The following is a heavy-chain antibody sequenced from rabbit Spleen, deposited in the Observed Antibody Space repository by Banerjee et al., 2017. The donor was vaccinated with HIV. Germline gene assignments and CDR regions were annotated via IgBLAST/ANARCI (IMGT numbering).Heavy chain of an antibody. CDR1: GFSFSSSYY. CDR3: ARDTGSSFSSYGMDL. V-gene: IGHV1S45*01. J-gene: IGHJ6*01. D-gene: IGHD8-1*01. CDR2: IYADSVGST. Sequence: QEQLVESGGGLVQPGGSLKLSCTASGFSFSSSYYMCWVRQAPGKGLEWIACIYADSVGSTAYASWAKGRFTISKTSSTTVTLQMTSLTAADTATYFCARDTGSSFSSYGMDLWGPGTLVTVS.